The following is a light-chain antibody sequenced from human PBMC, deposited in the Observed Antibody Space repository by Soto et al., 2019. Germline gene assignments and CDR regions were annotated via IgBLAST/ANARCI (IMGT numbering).Light chain of an antibody. J-gene: IGKJ4*01. Sequence: DIQMTQSPSTLSASVGDRVTITCRASQSISSWLAWYQQKPGKAPKLLIYGASSLESGVPSRFSGSGSGTEFTLTISSLQPDDFATYYCQQYNSYSSTFGGGTKVEIK. CDR1: QSISSW. CDR3: QQYNSYSST. CDR2: GAS. V-gene: IGKV1-5*01.